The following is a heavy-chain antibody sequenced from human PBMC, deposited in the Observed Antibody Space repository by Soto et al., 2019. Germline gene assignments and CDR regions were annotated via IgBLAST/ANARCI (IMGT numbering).Heavy chain of an antibody. Sequence: GGSLRRSCAASGFTFSSYGMHGGRQAPGKGLEWVAVISYDGSNKYYADSVKGRFTISRDNSKNTLYLQMNSLRAEDTAVYYCAKDLRYCSGGSCYSDSGMDVWGQGTTVTVSS. D-gene: IGHD2-15*01. CDR2: ISYDGSNK. V-gene: IGHV3-30*18. J-gene: IGHJ6*02. CDR3: AKDLRYCSGGSCYSDSGMDV. CDR1: GFTFSSYG.